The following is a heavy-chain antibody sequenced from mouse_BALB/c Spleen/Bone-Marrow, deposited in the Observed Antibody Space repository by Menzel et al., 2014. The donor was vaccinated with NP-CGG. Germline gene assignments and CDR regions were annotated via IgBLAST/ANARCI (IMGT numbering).Heavy chain of an antibody. CDR1: GYAFTNYL. CDR2: LNPGSGGT. V-gene: IGHV1-54*01. D-gene: IGHD2-1*01. Sequence: VQLQQSGAELVRPGTSVEVSCKASGYAFTNYLIEWIRQRPEQGLEWIGVLNPGSGGTNYNEKFKGKATLTADKSSSTAYMQLSSLTSDDSAVYFCARRIYYAMGYWGQGTALTVSS. J-gene: IGHJ2*01. CDR3: ARRIYYAMGY.